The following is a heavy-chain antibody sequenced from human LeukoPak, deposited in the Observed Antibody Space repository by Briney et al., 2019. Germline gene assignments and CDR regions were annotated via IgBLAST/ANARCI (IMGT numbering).Heavy chain of an antibody. Sequence: ASVKVSCKASGYTFTGYYMHWVQQAPGQGLEWMGWINPNSGGTNYAQKFQGWVTMTRDTSISTAYMELSRLRSDDTAVYYCARTLTITGYSSSWYRSEYYFDYWGQGTLVTVSS. V-gene: IGHV1-2*04. D-gene: IGHD6-13*01. J-gene: IGHJ4*02. CDR2: INPNSGGT. CDR1: GYTFTGYY. CDR3: ARTLTITGYSSSWYRSEYYFDY.